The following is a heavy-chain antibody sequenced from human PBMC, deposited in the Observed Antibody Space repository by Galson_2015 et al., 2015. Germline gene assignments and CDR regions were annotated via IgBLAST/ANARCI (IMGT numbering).Heavy chain of an antibody. J-gene: IGHJ3*02. D-gene: IGHD3-10*01. CDR3: ARDYKLEGGYDGFDI. CDR1: GLPFSTYA. Sequence: SLRLSCAASGLPFSTYAMRWVRQAPGKGLEWMAIISYDGISQDYADSVKGRVTISRDNSKSTLYLQMNSLRAEDTAMYYCARDYKLEGGYDGFDIWGQGTMVTVFS. CDR2: ISYDGISQ. V-gene: IGHV3-30-3*01.